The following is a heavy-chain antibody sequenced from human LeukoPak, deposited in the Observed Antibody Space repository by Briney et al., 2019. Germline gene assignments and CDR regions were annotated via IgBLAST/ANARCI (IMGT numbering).Heavy chain of an antibody. CDR3: ARTRSVGAPDY. J-gene: IGHJ4*02. V-gene: IGHV4-4*07. D-gene: IGHD1-26*01. CDR2: IYISGSGST. Sequence: SETLSLTCTVSGGSISSYYWSWIRQPAGKGLEWIGRIYISGSGSTNYNPSLKSRVTISVDKSKNQFSLKLSSVTAADTAVYYCARTRSVGAPDYWGQGTLVTVSS. CDR1: GGSISSYY.